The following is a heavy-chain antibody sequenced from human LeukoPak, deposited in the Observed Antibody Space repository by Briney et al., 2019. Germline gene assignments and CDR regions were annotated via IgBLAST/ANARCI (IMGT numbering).Heavy chain of an antibody. CDR2: ISYTGST. D-gene: IGHD3-10*01. J-gene: IGHJ4*02. CDR1: GGSISSHY. CDR3: ARGNYGSPY. Sequence: SETLSLTCTVSGGSISSHYWSWVRQPPGKGLEYIGYISYTGSTNCNPSLKSRVTISVDTSKNQFSLRLSSVTAADTAVYYCARGNYGSPYWGQGTLVTVSS. V-gene: IGHV4-59*11.